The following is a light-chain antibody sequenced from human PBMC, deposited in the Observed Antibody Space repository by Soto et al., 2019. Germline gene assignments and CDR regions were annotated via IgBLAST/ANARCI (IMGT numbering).Light chain of an antibody. Sequence: DIQMTQSPSTLSASVGDRVTITCRASQNIDDYLAWYQQKPGKAPKLLIYKASSLESGVPSRFSGSGSGTEFTLTISSLQPDDFATYYCQQYNSYSWTFGQGTKVDIK. V-gene: IGKV1-5*03. CDR2: KAS. CDR1: QNIDDY. J-gene: IGKJ1*01. CDR3: QQYNSYSWT.